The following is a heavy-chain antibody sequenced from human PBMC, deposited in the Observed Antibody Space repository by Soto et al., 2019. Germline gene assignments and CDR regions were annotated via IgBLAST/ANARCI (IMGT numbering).Heavy chain of an antibody. CDR3: ARDMYYHSSGYPYFDY. CDR2: ISGSGGTI. V-gene: IGHV3-11*01. CDR1: GFTFSDYY. Sequence: QVQLVESGGGLVKPGGSLRLSCAASGFTFSDYYMSWIRQAPGKGLEWVSYISGSGGTIYYADSVKGRFTISRDNAKNSLYLQMNSLRAEDTAIYYCARDMYYHSSGYPYFDYWGQGTLVTVSS. J-gene: IGHJ4*02. D-gene: IGHD3-22*01.